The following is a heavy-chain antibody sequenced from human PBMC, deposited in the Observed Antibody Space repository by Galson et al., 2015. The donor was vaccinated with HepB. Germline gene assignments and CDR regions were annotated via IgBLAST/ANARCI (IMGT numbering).Heavy chain of an antibody. CDR2: ISSSGSTI. V-gene: IGHV3-48*03. D-gene: IGHD3-22*01. CDR3: ARGDDSSGHAYDAFDI. Sequence: SLRLSCAASGFTFSSYEMNWVRQAPGKGLEWVSYISSSGSTIYYSDSVKGRFTISRDNAKNSLYLQMNSLRAEDTAVYYCARGDDSSGHAYDAFDIWGQGTMVTVSS. CDR1: GFTFSSYE. J-gene: IGHJ3*02.